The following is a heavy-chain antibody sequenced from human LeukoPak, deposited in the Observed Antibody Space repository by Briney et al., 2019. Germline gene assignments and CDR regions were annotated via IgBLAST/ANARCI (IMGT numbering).Heavy chain of an antibody. D-gene: IGHD3-16*01. Sequence: SETLSLTCTVSGGSISSGSYYWSWIRQPAGKGLEWIGRIYTSGSTNYNPSLKSRVTISVDTSKNQFSLKLSSVTAADTAVYYCATGMITFRGVTAFDIWGQGTMVTVSS. V-gene: IGHV4-61*02. CDR3: ATGMITFRGVTAFDI. CDR2: IYTSGST. J-gene: IGHJ3*02. CDR1: GGSISSGSYY.